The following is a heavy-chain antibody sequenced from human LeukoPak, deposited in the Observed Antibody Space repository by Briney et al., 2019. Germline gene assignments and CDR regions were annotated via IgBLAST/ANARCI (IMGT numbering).Heavy chain of an antibody. CDR1: GFTFDDYA. V-gene: IGHV3-9*01. CDR2: ISWNSGSI. CDR3: AKDPSSSIAVAAPPDY. D-gene: IGHD6-19*01. J-gene: IGHJ4*02. Sequence: PGGSLRLSCAASGFTFDDYAMHWVRHAPGKGLEWVSGISWNSGSIGYADSVKGRFTISRDNAKNSLYLQMNSLRAEDTALYYCAKDPSSSIAVAAPPDYWGQGTLVTVSS.